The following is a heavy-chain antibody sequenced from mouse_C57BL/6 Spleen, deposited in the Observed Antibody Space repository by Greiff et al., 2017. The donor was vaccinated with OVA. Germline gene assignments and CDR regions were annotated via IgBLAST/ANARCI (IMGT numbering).Heavy chain of an antibody. Sequence: EVQLQQSGPVLVKPGASVKMSCKASGYTFTDYYMNWVKQSHGKSLEWIGVINPYNGGTSYNQKFKGKATLTVDKSSSTAYMELNSLTSEDSAVYYCASRVNYYGSSLAMDYWGQGTSVTVSS. V-gene: IGHV1-19*01. D-gene: IGHD1-1*01. CDR1: GYTFTDYY. CDR2: INPYNGGT. CDR3: ASRVNYYGSSLAMDY. J-gene: IGHJ4*01.